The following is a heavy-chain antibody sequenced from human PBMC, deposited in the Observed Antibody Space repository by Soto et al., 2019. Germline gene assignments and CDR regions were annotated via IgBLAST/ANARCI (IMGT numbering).Heavy chain of an antibody. CDR3: ARHVHNQGYEYYFDS. CDR2: IDYSGTI. Sequence: QLQLQESGPGLVKPSETLSLTCNASGGSISSSPYAWGWIRQSPGKGLEWIGTIDYSGTIYYNPSLKSRITISVNTSKNQISLRLSSVTAADTAVYYCARHVHNQGYEYYFDSWGHGTLVTVSS. V-gene: IGHV4-39*01. J-gene: IGHJ4*01. CDR1: GGSISSSPYA. D-gene: IGHD3-3*01.